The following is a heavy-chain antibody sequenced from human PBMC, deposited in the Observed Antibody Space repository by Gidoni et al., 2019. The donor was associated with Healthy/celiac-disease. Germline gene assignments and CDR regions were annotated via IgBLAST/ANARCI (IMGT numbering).Heavy chain of an antibody. CDR2: IYSGGST. CDR3: ARDLIFGVVTYNWFDP. CDR1: GFTVSSNY. D-gene: IGHD3-3*01. V-gene: IGHV3-53*01. Sequence: EVQLVESGGGLIQPGGSLRLSCAASGFTVSSNYMSWVRQAPGKGLEWVSVIYSGGSTYYADSVKGRFTISRDNSKNTLYLQMNSLRAEDTAVYYCARDLIFGVVTYNWFDPWGQGTLVTVSS. J-gene: IGHJ5*02.